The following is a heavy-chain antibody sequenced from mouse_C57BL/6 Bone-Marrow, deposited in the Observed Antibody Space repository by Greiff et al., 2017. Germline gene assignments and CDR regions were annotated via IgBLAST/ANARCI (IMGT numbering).Heavy chain of an antibody. Sequence: VQLQQSGPELVKPGASVKISCKASGYSFTDYNMNWVKQSNGKSLEWIGVINPNYGTTSYNQKFKGKATLTVDQSSSTAYMQLNSLTSEDSAVYYGARPGYYGSSPYWYFDVWGTGTTVTVSS. V-gene: IGHV1-39*01. D-gene: IGHD1-1*01. CDR1: GYSFTDYN. J-gene: IGHJ1*03. CDR2: INPNYGTT. CDR3: ARPGYYGSSPYWYFDV.